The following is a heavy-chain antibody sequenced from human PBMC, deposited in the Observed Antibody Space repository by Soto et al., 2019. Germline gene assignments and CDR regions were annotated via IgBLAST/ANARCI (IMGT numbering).Heavy chain of an antibody. CDR1: GFTFSSYS. V-gene: IGHV3-30-3*01. D-gene: IGHD6-19*01. CDR3: AREVVTTQWYFDN. J-gene: IGHJ4*02. CDR2: TSSDGGTT. Sequence: PGGSLRLSCATSGFTFSSYSMHWFRQAPGKGLEWVAVTSSDGGTTFYADSVKGRFTISRDNSKNTLYLQMDSLRTEDTAVYYCAREVVTTQWYFDNWGQGILVTVSS.